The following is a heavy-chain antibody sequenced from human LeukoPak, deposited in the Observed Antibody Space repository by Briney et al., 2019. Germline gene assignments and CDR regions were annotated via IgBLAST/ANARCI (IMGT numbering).Heavy chain of an antibody. CDR1: GFSLSTSGMC. Sequence: GSGPTLVNPTQTLTLTCTFSGFSLSTSGMCVSWIRQPPGKVLEWLARIDWDDDTYYSTSLKTRLTISKDTSKNQVVLTMIHMDPVDTATYYCARTSYSSSSVFFDYWGQGTLVTVSS. V-gene: IGHV2-70*11. J-gene: IGHJ4*02. CDR3: ARTSYSSSSVFFDY. CDR2: IDWDDDT. D-gene: IGHD6-6*01.